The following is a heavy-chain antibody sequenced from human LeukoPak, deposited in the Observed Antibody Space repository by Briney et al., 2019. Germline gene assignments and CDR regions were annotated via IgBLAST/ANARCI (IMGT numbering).Heavy chain of an antibody. Sequence: PGGSLRLSCVVSGFTFSTSAMSWVRQVPGEGLVWVSRIVSDGSNTNYADSVKGRFTISRDNAKNTLYLQMNSLRVEDTAVYYCARGRPHGNDYWGQGTLVTVS. J-gene: IGHJ4*02. CDR2: IVSDGSNT. CDR3: ARGRPHGNDY. CDR1: GFTFSTSA. V-gene: IGHV3-74*01. D-gene: IGHD4-23*01.